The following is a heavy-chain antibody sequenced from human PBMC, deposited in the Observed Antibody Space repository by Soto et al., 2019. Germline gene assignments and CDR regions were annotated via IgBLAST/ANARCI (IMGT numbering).Heavy chain of an antibody. CDR3: ATEVVTVTTLGWFES. CDR1: GDTFNNYA. V-gene: IGHV1-69*06. D-gene: IGHD2-21*02. Sequence: QVQLVQSGTEVKKPGSSVKVSCRASGDTFNNYAITWMRQTPGRGLKWLGEIVPIFGTTNYPQEFQGRVTITADTSTSTAYMELKRLISEDTAIYYCATEVVTVTTLGWFESWGQGTLVTVSS. J-gene: IGHJ5*01. CDR2: IVPIFGTT.